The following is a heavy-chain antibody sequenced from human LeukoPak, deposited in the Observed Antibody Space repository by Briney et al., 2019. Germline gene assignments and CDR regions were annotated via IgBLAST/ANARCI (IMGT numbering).Heavy chain of an antibody. D-gene: IGHD2-2*01. J-gene: IGHJ6*02. CDR3: ARDTPDIVVVPAAFDYYYGMDV. V-gene: IGHV3-30-3*01. CDR2: ISYDGSNK. Sequence: GGSLRLSCAASGFTFSSYAMHWVRQAPGKGLEWVAVISYDGSNKYYADSVKGRFTISRDNAKNSLYLQMNSLRAEDTAVYYCARDTPDIVVVPAAFDYYYGMDVWGQGTTVTVSS. CDR1: GFTFSSYA.